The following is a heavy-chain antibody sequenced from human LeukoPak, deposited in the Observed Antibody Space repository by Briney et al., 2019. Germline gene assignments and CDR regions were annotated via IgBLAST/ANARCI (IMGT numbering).Heavy chain of an antibody. CDR3: ARLHDYGDYFDY. D-gene: IGHD4-17*01. CDR2: ISSSSSYT. V-gene: IGHV3-11*03. Sequence: GGSLRLSCAASGFTFSDYYMSWIRQAPGKGLEWVSYISSSSSYTNYADSVKGRFTISRDNAKNSLYLQMNSLRAEDTAVYYCARLHDYGDYFDYWGQGTLVTVSS. CDR1: GFTFSDYY. J-gene: IGHJ4*02.